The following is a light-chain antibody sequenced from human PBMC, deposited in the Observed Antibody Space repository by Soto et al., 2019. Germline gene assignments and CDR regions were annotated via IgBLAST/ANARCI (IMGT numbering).Light chain of an antibody. CDR3: LQDSSYPRT. V-gene: IGKV1-6*01. CDR1: QGIRTE. J-gene: IGKJ1*01. Sequence: AIQMTQSPSSLSASVGDRVTITCRASQGIRTELGWYQQRPGRAPKLLIYGASTLQSGVPSRFSGSGPGTDFTLTISDLQPKDFATYYCLQDSSYPRTFGQGTKIHIK. CDR2: GAS.